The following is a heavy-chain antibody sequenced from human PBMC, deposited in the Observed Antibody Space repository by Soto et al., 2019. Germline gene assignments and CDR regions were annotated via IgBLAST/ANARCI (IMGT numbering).Heavy chain of an antibody. V-gene: IGHV3-30*18. J-gene: IGHJ4*02. CDR1: GFTFSTYG. CDR3: AKENPGSGCYI. D-gene: IGHD1-26*01. Sequence: GGSLRLSCAASGFTFSTYGMHWVRQAPGKGLEWVAIISSDGSARYYADSVKGRFTVSRDNSKNTLYLQMNGLRAEDTAVYYCAKENPGSGCYIWGQGTLVTVSS. CDR2: ISSDGSAR.